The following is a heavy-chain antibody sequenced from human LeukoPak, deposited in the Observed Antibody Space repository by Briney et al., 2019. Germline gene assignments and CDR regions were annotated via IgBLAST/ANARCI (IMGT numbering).Heavy chain of an antibody. D-gene: IGHD6-13*01. CDR1: GYTFTGYY. Sequence: GASVKVSCKASGYTFTGYYMHWVRQAPGQGLEWMGWINPNSGGTNYAQKFQGRVTMTRDTSISTAYMELSRLRSDDTAVYYCARVRVRLAAAGTSGGNWFDPWGQGTLVTASS. V-gene: IGHV1-2*02. CDR3: ARVRVRLAAAGTSGGNWFDP. CDR2: INPNSGGT. J-gene: IGHJ5*02.